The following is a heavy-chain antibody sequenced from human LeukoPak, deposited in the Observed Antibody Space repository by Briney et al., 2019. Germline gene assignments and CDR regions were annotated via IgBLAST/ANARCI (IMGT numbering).Heavy chain of an antibody. CDR3: ARDGSGYGHDAFDI. V-gene: IGHV3-48*03. J-gene: IGHJ3*02. Sequence: QPGGSLRLSCAASGFTFSSYEMNWVRQAPGKGLEWVSYISSSGSTIYYADSVEGRFTISRDNAKNSLYLQMNSLRAEDTAVYYCARDGSGYGHDAFDIWGQGTMVTVSS. CDR2: ISSSGSTI. CDR1: GFTFSSYE. D-gene: IGHD5-12*01.